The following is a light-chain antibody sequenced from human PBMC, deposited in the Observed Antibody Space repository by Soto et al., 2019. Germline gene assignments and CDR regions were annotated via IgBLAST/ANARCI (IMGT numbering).Light chain of an antibody. CDR2: DAS. CDR1: QTLSSRH. CDR3: QQRSNWPPIT. Sequence: VLTQSPGTLSLSPGERATLSCRASQTLSSRHLAWYQQKPGQAPRLLIYDASNRATGIPARFSGSGSGTDFTLTISSLEPEDFAVYYCQQRSNWPPITFGGGTKVDI. V-gene: IGKV3-11*01. J-gene: IGKJ4*01.